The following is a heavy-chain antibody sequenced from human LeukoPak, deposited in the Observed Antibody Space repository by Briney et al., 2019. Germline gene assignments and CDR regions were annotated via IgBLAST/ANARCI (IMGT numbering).Heavy chain of an antibody. CDR3: ARGGTTVTTKDDAFDI. Sequence: ASVKVSCKASGYTFTSYGISWVRQAPGQGLEWMGWISAYNGNTNYAQKLQGRVTMTTDTSTSTAYMELRSLRSDDTAVYYCARGGTTVTTKDDAFDIWGQGIMVTVSS. CDR2: ISAYNGNT. J-gene: IGHJ3*02. V-gene: IGHV1-18*01. D-gene: IGHD4-17*01. CDR1: GYTFTSYG.